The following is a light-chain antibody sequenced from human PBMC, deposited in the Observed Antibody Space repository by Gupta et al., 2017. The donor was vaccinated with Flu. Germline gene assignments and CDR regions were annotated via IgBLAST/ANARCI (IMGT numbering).Light chain of an antibody. Sequence: KATISWSGISSEIGNNFVYWYQQYPAPTPKLLIYENNKRRTGIPERFSASKYGTSATMIITGLQTGEEADYYCAPWDGSRSGVIFGGGTKLTVL. CDR1: SSEIGNNF. V-gene: IGLV1-51*01. CDR3: APWDGSRSGVI. J-gene: IGLJ2*01. CDR2: ENN.